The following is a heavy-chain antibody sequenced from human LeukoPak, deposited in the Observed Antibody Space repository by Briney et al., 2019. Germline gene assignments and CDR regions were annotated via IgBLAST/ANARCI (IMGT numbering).Heavy chain of an antibody. Sequence: GGTLRLSCAASGFIFSSYGMGWVRQAPGQGLEWVSAISGSVRSTYYSDSVKGRFTISKDTSKNTLYLQMNSLRAEDTAIYYCAKDQLNRFCSGGSCSITHDSWGQGTLVTVSS. CDR3: AKDQLNRFCSGGSCSITHDS. V-gene: IGHV3-23*01. D-gene: IGHD2-15*01. CDR2: ISGSVRST. J-gene: IGHJ4*02. CDR1: GFIFSSYG.